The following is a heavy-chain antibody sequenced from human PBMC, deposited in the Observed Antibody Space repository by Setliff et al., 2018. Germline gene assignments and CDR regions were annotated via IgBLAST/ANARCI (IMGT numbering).Heavy chain of an antibody. V-gene: IGHV4-59*12. CDR2: IQKSGGT. Sequence: PSETLSLTCNVSGVSISSYYWSWIRQPPGKGLESIGYIQKSGGTNYNPALKSRVTISVDTSTNQFSLKLRSVTAADTAVYYCARDYQGGWFDPWGPGTLVTVSS. D-gene: IGHD3-16*01. J-gene: IGHJ5*02. CDR1: GVSISSYY. CDR3: ARDYQGGWFDP.